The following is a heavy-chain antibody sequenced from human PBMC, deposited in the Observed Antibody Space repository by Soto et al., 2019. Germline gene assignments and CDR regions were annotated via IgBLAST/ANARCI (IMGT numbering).Heavy chain of an antibody. Sequence: QVQVVQSGAEVKKPGSSVRVSCKASGGTSSSYAITWMRQAPGQGLEWMGGIIPILDTTDYAQKFQGRVTFTADESTSTVYMELSSLISEDTAVYYCASGGTTVNRRFDWWGQGTLGTVSS. CDR3: ASGGTTVNRRFDW. CDR2: IIPILDTT. CDR1: GGTSSSYA. J-gene: IGHJ4*02. V-gene: IGHV1-69*01. D-gene: IGHD4-4*01.